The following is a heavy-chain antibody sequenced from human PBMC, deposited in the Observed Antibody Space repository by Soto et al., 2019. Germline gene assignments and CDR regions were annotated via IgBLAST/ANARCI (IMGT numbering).Heavy chain of an antibody. Sequence: QVQLVESGGGVVQPGRSLRLSCAASGFTFSSYAMHWVRQAPGKGLEWVAVISYDGSNKYYADSVKGRFTISRDNSKNXXYLQMNSLRAEDTAVYYCARDLAAAAFYYYYGMDVWGQGTTVTVSS. D-gene: IGHD6-25*01. J-gene: IGHJ6*02. V-gene: IGHV3-30-3*01. CDR2: ISYDGSNK. CDR1: GFTFSSYA. CDR3: ARDLAAAAFYYYYGMDV.